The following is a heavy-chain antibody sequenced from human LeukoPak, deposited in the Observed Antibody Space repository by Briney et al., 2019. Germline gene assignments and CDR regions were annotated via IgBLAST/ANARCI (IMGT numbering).Heavy chain of an antibody. D-gene: IGHD4-23*01. V-gene: IGHV4-4*07. CDR2: IYTGGST. J-gene: IGHJ3*02. CDR1: GGSIGSYY. Sequence: PSETLSLTCTVSGGSIGSYYWSWIRQPAGKGLEWIGRIYTGGSTNYNPSLESRVTMSINTPENHFSLKLSSVTAADTAVYYCARGPTVLNDAFDIWGQGTMVTVSS. CDR3: ARGPTVLNDAFDI.